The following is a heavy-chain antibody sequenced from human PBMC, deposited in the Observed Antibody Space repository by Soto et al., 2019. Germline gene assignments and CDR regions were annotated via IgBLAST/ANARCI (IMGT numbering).Heavy chain of an antibody. CDR1: GGSFSGYY. CDR2: INHSGST. Sequence: QVQLQQWGAGLLKPSETLSLTCAVYGGSFSGYYWSWIRQPPGKGLEWIGEINHSGSTNYNPSLKGRVTISVDTSKNQFSLKLSSVTAADTAVYYCARIPGIAAAGTFDYWGQGTLVTVSS. D-gene: IGHD6-13*01. CDR3: ARIPGIAAAGTFDY. V-gene: IGHV4-34*01. J-gene: IGHJ4*02.